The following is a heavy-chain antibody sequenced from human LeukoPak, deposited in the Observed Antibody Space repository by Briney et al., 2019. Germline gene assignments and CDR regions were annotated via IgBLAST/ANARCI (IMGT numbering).Heavy chain of an antibody. V-gene: IGHV1-8*03. CDR1: GYTFTSYD. Sequence: ASVKVSCKASGYTFTSYDINWVRQATGQGLEWMGWMNPNSGNTGYAQKFQGRVTITRNTSISTAYMELSSLRSEDTAVYYCARGGYYDFWSGYLSYYYYYMDVWGKGTTVTVSS. D-gene: IGHD3-3*01. CDR2: MNPNSGNT. J-gene: IGHJ6*03. CDR3: ARGGYYDFWSGYLSYYYYYMDV.